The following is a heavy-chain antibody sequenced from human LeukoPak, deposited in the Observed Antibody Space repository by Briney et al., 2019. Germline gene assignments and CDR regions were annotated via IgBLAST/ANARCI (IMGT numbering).Heavy chain of an antibody. D-gene: IGHD2-15*01. J-gene: IGHJ4*02. CDR3: ARQSGYCSGGSCYSHFDY. CDR1: GGSISSGDYY. CDR2: IYYSGST. V-gene: IGHV4-39*01. Sequence: SETLSLTCTVSGGSISSGDYYWGWIRQPPGKGLEWIGSIYYSGSTYYNPSLKSRVTISVDTSKNQFSLKLSSVTAADTAVYYCARQSGYCSGGSCYSHFDYWGQGTLVTVSS.